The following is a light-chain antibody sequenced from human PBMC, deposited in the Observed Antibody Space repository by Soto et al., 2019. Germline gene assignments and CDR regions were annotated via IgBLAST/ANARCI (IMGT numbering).Light chain of an antibody. CDR1: SRDVGNYNL. CDR3: CSYAGPSTRYV. V-gene: IGLV2-23*02. J-gene: IGLJ1*01. CDR2: DVS. Sequence: QSVLTQPASVSGSPGQSITISCTGTSRDVGNYNLVSWYQHHPGKAPKLMIYDVSKRPSGVSNRFSGSKSGNTASLTISGLQAEDEADYYCCSYAGPSTRYVFRTGTKVPVL.